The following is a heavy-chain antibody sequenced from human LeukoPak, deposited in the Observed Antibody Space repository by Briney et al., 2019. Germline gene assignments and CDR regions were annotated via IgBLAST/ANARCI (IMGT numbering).Heavy chain of an antibody. J-gene: IGHJ6*02. CDR2: IYHSGST. V-gene: IGHV4-39*07. CDR3: ARGFGTTSFYGMDV. CDR1: GGSISSSIYY. D-gene: IGHD1-1*01. Sequence: KTSETLSLTCTVSGGSISSSIYYWGWIRQPPGKGLEWIGSIYHSGSTYHNPSLKSRVTISVDRSKNQFSLKLSSVTAADTAVYYCARGFGTTSFYGMDVWGQGTTVTVSS.